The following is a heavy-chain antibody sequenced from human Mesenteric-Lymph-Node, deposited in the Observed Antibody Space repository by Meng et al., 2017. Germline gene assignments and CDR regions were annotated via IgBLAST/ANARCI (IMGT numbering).Heavy chain of an antibody. CDR3: AKDLATMAD. Sequence: STKYADSVKGRFTISRDNSKNTLYLQMDSLRAEDTAVYYCAKDLATMADWGQGTLVTVSS. CDR2: ST. D-gene: IGHD5-12*01. J-gene: IGHJ4*02. V-gene: IGHV3-23*01.